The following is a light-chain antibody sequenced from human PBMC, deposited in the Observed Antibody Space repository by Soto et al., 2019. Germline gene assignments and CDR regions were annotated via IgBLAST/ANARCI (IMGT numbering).Light chain of an antibody. CDR2: EVT. Sequence: QSALTQPASVSGSPGQSITISCTGTSSDVGGYYYVSWYQHHPGKAPKLMIYEVTRRPSGISDRFSGSKSGNTASLTISGLQVEDEADYYCSSYTSSSSPYVVFGGGTKLTVL. CDR3: SSYTSSSSPYVV. V-gene: IGLV2-14*01. CDR1: SSDVGGYYY. J-gene: IGLJ2*01.